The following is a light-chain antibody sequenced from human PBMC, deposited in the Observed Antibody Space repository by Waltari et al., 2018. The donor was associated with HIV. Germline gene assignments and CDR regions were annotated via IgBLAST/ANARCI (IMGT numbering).Light chain of an antibody. V-gene: IGLV2-14*03. CDR3: SSYTSSSPWV. Sequence: QSALTQPASVSGSPGQSLPISCTGTSSDVGGYNYVSWYQQHPGKAPKLMIYDVSNRPSGVSNRFSGSKSGNTASLTISGLQAEDEADYYCSSYTSSSPWVFGGGTKLTVL. CDR1: SSDVGGYNY. CDR2: DVS. J-gene: IGLJ3*02.